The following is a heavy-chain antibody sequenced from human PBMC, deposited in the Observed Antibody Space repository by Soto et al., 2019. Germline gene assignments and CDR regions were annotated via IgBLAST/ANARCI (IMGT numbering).Heavy chain of an antibody. CDR3: ALCSGGSCYSAEYFQH. CDR2: IIPILGIA. D-gene: IGHD2-15*01. CDR1: GGTFSSYT. V-gene: IGHV1-69*02. J-gene: IGHJ1*01. Sequence: QVQLVQSGAEVKKPGSSVKVSCKASGGTFSSYTISWVRQAPGQGLEWMGRIIPILGIANYAQKFQGRVTITADKSPSTAYMELSSLRPEDTAVYYCALCSGGSCYSAEYFQHWGQGTLVTVSS.